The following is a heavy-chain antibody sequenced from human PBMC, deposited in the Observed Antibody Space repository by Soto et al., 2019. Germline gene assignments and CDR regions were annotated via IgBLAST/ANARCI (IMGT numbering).Heavy chain of an antibody. CDR2: INHSGST. CDR1: GGSFSGYY. D-gene: IGHD6-6*01. CDR3: ATRDSSSSEDRVYCFDY. V-gene: IGHV4-34*01. J-gene: IGHJ4*02. Sequence: SETLSLTCAVYGGSFSGYYWSWIRQPPGKGLEWIGEINHSGSTNYNPSLKSRVTISVDTSKNQFSLKLSSVPAADTAVYYCATRDSSSSEDRVYCFDYWGQGTLVTVSS.